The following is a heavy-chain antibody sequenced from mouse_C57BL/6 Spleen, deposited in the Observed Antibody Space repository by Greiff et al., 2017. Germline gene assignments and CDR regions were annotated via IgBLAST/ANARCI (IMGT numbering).Heavy chain of an antibody. J-gene: IGHJ4*01. D-gene: IGHD2-4*01. CDR3: ARGLRIYARDY. V-gene: IGHV1-80*01. CDR2: IYPGDGDT. CDR1: GYAFSSYW. Sequence: VQLVESGAELVKPGASVKISCKASGYAFSSYWMNWVKQRPGKGLEWIGQIYPGDGDTNYNGKFKGKATLTADKSSSTAYMQLSSLTSEDSAVYFGARGLRIYARDYWGQGTSVTVSS.